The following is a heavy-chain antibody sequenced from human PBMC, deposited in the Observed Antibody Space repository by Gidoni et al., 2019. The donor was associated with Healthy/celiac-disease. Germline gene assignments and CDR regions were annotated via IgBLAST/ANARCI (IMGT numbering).Heavy chain of an antibody. CDR3: AKRSRGSYYFIMGYFDY. J-gene: IGHJ4*02. Sequence: EVQLLESGGGLVQPGGSLRLSCAASGFTFSSYAMSWVRQAPGKGLVWVSAISGSGGSTYYADSVKGRFTISRDNSKNTLYLQMNSLRAEDTAVYYCAKRSRGSYYFIMGYFDYWGQGTLVTVSS. CDR2: ISGSGGST. CDR1: GFTFSSYA. D-gene: IGHD3-10*01. V-gene: IGHV3-23*01.